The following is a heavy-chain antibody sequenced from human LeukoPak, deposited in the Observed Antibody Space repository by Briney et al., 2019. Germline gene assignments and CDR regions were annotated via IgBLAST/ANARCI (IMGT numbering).Heavy chain of an antibody. V-gene: IGHV1-3*01. CDR1: GYTFTSYA. D-gene: IGHD3-22*01. CDR2: INAGNGNT. Sequence: ASVTVSCKASGYTFTSYAMHWVRQAPGQRLEWMGWINAGNGNTKYSQKFQGRVTITRDTSASTAYMELSSLRSEDTAVYYCARDGEDYYDSSGLSRYFDYWGQGTLVTVSS. CDR3: ARDGEDYYDSSGLSRYFDY. J-gene: IGHJ4*02.